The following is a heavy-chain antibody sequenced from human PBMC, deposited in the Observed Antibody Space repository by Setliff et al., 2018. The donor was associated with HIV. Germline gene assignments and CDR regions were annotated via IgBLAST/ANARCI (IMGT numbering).Heavy chain of an antibody. CDR3: AREGGSSGYCGYFDY. Sequence: GESLKISCAASGFTFSSYSMNWVRQAPGKGLEWVSFISGNSGAVTYADSVKGRFTISRDNSRNTLYLQMNSLRDEDTAVYYCAREGGSSGYCGYFDYWGQGTLVTVSS. D-gene: IGHD3-22*01. V-gene: IGHV3-48*02. CDR1: GFTFSSYS. CDR2: ISGNSGAV. J-gene: IGHJ4*02.